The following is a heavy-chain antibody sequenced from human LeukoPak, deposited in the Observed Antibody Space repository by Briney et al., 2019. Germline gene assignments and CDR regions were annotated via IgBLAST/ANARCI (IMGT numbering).Heavy chain of an antibody. J-gene: IGHJ3*02. CDR2: ISAYNGNT. D-gene: IGHD2-2*01. CDR1: GYTFTSYG. V-gene: IGHV1-18*01. Sequence: ASVKVSCKASGYTFTSYGISWVRQAPGQGLEWMGWISAYNGNTNYAQKLQGRVTMTTDPSTSTAYMELRSLRCDDTAVYYCARLVVPAAKNDAFDIWGQGTMVTVSS. CDR3: ARLVVPAAKNDAFDI.